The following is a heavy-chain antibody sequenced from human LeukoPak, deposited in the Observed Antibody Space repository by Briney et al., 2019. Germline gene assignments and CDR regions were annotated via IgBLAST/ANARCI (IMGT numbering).Heavy chain of an antibody. V-gene: IGHV4-4*07. D-gene: IGHD3-10*01. CDR1: GGSISSYY. J-gene: IGHJ5*02. CDR3: ARDQITMVRGVIDWFDP. Sequence: SETLSLTCTVSGGSISSYYWSWIRQPAGKGLEWIGRIYTSGSTNYNPSLKSRVTMSVDTSKNQFSLKLSSVTAADTAVYYCARDQITMVRGVIDWFDPWDQGTLVTVSS. CDR2: IYTSGST.